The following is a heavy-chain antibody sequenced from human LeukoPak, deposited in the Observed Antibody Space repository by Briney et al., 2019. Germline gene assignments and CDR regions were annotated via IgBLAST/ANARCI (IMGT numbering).Heavy chain of an antibody. V-gene: IGHV4-34*01. J-gene: IGHJ4*02. Sequence: SETLSLTCAVYAGSFSGYYWNWIRQPPGKGLEWIGELNHSGSTTSNPSLKSRATITLETSKNQLTLKMSHMPGEAPVLFYLAGVSGYSYGGNDYWGQGTLVTVSS. D-gene: IGHD5-18*01. CDR3: AGVSGYSYGGNDY. CDR2: LNHSGST. CDR1: AGSFSGYY.